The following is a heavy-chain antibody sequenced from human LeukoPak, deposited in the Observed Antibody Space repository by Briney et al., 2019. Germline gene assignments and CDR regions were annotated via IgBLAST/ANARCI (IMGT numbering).Heavy chain of an antibody. V-gene: IGHV3-30*18. CDR3: AKDGRVAAAAYYFDY. D-gene: IGHD6-13*01. Sequence: RGSLRLSCAASGFTFSSHGMHWVCQAPGKGLEWVAVIANDGRDKKYADSVKGRFTISRDNSKNTLYLQMNSLRAEDTAVYYCAKDGRVAAAAYYFDYWGQGTLATVSS. J-gene: IGHJ4*02. CDR1: GFTFSSHG. CDR2: IANDGRDK.